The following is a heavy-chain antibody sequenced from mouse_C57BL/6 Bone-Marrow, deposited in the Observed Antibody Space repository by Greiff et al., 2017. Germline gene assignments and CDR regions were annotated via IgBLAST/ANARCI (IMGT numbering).Heavy chain of an antibody. D-gene: IGHD1-1*01. CDR1: GYTFTSYW. Sequence: QVQLQQPGAELVKPGASVKLSCKASGYTFTSYWMHWVKQRPGRGLEWIGRIDPNSGGTKYNEKFKSKATLTVDKPSSTAYMQLSSLTSEDSAVYYCARSRGITTVVAECYFDYWGEGTTLTVAS. CDR3: ARSRGITTVVAECYFDY. J-gene: IGHJ2*01. CDR2: IDPNSGGT. V-gene: IGHV1-72*01.